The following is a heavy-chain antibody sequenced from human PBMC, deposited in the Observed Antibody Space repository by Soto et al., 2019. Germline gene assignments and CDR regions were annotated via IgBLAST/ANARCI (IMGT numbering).Heavy chain of an antibody. CDR3: ARSPVNGYGTYNWLDP. CDR1: GGTFSSYA. J-gene: IGHJ5*02. D-gene: IGHD5-18*01. CDR2: IIPISGTA. V-gene: IGHV1-69*13. Sequence: GASVKVSCKASGGTFSSYAISWVRQAPGQGLEWMGGIIPISGTANYAQKFQGRVTMTADESTSTAYMELSSLRSEDTAGDYCARSPVNGYGTYNWLDPWGQGTLVTVSS.